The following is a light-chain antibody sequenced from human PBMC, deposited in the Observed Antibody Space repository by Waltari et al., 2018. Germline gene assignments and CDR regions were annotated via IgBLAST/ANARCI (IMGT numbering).Light chain of an antibody. J-gene: IGLJ2*01. CDR1: SANIGAGYA. CDR2: GSN. Sequence: QSVLTQPPSVSGAPGQRVPLSCTGSSANIGAGYAVHWYQQIPGTAPKLLIYGSNTRPSGVPDRFSGSKSGPSASLTITGLQAEDDGDYYCQSYDSSRTVVFGGGTKLTVL. V-gene: IGLV1-40*01. CDR3: QSYDSSRTVV.